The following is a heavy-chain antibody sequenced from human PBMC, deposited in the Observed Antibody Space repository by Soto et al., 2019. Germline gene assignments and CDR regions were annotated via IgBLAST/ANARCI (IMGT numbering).Heavy chain of an antibody. CDR1: GYTFTSYD. CDR3: ARERRGMDV. Sequence: QVQLVQSGAEVKKPGASVKVSCKASGYTFTSYDINWVRQATGQGLEWMGWMNPNSGNTGYVQKFQGRVTMTRNSAISTAYMELGSLRSEGTAVYFCARERRGMDVWGQGTTVTVSS. V-gene: IGHV1-8*01. CDR2: MNPNSGNT. J-gene: IGHJ6*01.